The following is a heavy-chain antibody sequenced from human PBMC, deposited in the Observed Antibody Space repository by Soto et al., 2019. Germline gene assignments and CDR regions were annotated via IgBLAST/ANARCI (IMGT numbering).Heavy chain of an antibody. CDR1: GGSISSYY. J-gene: IGHJ5*02. CDR2: IYYSGST. D-gene: IGHD3-3*01. V-gene: IGHV4-59*01. Sequence: SETLSLTCTVSGGSISSYYWSWIRQPPGKGLEWIGYIYYSGSTNYNPSLKSRVTISVDTSKNQFSLKLSSVTAADTAVYYCARGVEWQLDFNWFDPWGQGTLVTVSS. CDR3: ARGVEWQLDFNWFDP.